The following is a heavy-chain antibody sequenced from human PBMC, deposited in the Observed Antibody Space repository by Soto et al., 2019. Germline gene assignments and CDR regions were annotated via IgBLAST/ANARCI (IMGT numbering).Heavy chain of an antibody. D-gene: IGHD3-9*01. J-gene: IGHJ4*02. Sequence: GGSLRLSCAASGFTFSSYGMHWVRQAPGKGLEWVAVISYDGSNKYYADSVKGRFTISRDNSKNTLYLQMNSLRAEDTAVYYCAKEVPYDILTGYLGYFDYWGQGTLVTVSS. CDR3: AKEVPYDILTGYLGYFDY. V-gene: IGHV3-30*18. CDR2: ISYDGSNK. CDR1: GFTFSSYG.